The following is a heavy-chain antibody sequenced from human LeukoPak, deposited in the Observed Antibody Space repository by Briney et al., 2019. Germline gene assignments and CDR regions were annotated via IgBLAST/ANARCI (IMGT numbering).Heavy chain of an antibody. CDR1: GGSISSGGYY. Sequence: KPSQTLSLTCTVSGGSISSGGYYWSWIRQPPGKGLEWIGYIYHSGSTDYNPSLKSRVTISVDTSKSQFSLKLTSVTAADTAVYYCATLTTVVTAYYFDHWGQGTLVTVSS. CDR3: ATLTTVVTAYYFDH. D-gene: IGHD4-23*01. CDR2: IYHSGST. V-gene: IGHV4-30-2*01. J-gene: IGHJ4*02.